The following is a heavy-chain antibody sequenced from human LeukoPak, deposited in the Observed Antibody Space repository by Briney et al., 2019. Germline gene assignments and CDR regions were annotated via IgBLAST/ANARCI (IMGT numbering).Heavy chain of an antibody. V-gene: IGHV3-15*01. CDR2: IKSKSDDGTT. CDR1: GFTFSNAW. CDR3: TTYTNLAQGRRFFDY. Sequence: PGGSLRLSCAASGFTFSNAWMNWVRQAPGKGLEWVGRIKSKSDDGTTADAAPVKGRFTISRDDSKTTLYLQMNSLQTEDTAVYYCTTYTNLAQGRRFFDYWGQGTLVTVSS. J-gene: IGHJ4*02. D-gene: IGHD3-16*01.